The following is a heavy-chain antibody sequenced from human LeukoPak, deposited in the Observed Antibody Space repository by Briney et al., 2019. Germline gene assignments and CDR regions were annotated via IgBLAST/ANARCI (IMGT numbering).Heavy chain of an antibody. CDR1: GYTFTGYY. CDR3: ARGYGSGSPESNLDY. D-gene: IGHD3-10*01. Sequence: ASVKVSCKTSGYTFTGYYIHWVRQAPGQGLEWMGWINPNSGDTNYAQKFQGRVTMTRNTSISTAYMELSSLRSEDTAVYYCARGYGSGSPESNLDYWGQGTLVTVSS. J-gene: IGHJ4*02. V-gene: IGHV1-2*02. CDR2: INPNSGDT.